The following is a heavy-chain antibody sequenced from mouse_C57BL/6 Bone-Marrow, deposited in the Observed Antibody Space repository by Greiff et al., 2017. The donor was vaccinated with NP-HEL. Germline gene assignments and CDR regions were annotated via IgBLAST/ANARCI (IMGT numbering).Heavy chain of an antibody. J-gene: IGHJ4*01. CDR3: ARDKAMDY. CDR1: GFTFSSYA. V-gene: IGHV5-4*01. Sequence: EVHLVESGGGLVKPGGSLKLSCAASGFTFSSYAMSWVRQTPEKRLEWVATISDGGSYTYYPDNVKGRFTISRDNAKNNLYLQMGHLKSEDTTMYYCARDKAMDYWGQGTSVTVSS. CDR2: ISDGGSYT.